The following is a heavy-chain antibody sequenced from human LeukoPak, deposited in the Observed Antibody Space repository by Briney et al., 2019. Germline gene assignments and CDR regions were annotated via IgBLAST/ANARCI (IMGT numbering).Heavy chain of an antibody. D-gene: IGHD3-9*01. CDR2: IYYSGST. V-gene: IGHV4-31*03. CDR3: ARGLTGRTNSHWFDP. Sequence: SETLSLTCTVSGGSISSGGYYWSWIRQHPGKGLKWIGYIYYSGSTYYNPSLKSRVTISVDTSKNQFSLKLSSVTAADTAVYYCARGLTGRTNSHWFDPWGQGTLVTVSS. J-gene: IGHJ5*02. CDR1: GGSISSGGYY.